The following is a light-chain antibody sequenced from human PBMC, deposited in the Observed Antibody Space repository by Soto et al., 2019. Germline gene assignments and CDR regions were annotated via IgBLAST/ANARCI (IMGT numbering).Light chain of an antibody. V-gene: IGKV1-5*03. CDR1: QNINYW. CDR3: QQYNSISQT. Sequence: DIQMTQSPSALSASVGDRVTITCQASQNINYWLAWYQQKPGKTPKLLIYQASTLESGVPSRFSGSGSGTEFTLTISSLQPDDFATYYCQQYNSISQTFGPGTRVEIK. CDR2: QAS. J-gene: IGKJ1*01.